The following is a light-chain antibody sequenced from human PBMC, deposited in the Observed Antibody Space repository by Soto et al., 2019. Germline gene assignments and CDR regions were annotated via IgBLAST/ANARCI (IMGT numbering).Light chain of an antibody. CDR3: QQYSTLYT. J-gene: IGKJ2*01. CDR2: KAS. V-gene: IGKV1-5*03. CDR1: QGISSW. Sequence: DLQMTQSPSTLSASVGDRVTITCRASQGISSWLAWYQQKPGKAPKLLIYKASNLESGVPSRFSGSGSGTEFTLTISSLQPDDSATYYCQQYSTLYTFGQGTKLEIK.